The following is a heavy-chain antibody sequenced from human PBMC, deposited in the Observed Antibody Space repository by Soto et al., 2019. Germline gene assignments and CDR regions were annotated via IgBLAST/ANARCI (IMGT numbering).Heavy chain of an antibody. CDR1: GGPFSSYT. CDR2: IIPVLGQA. J-gene: IGHJ4*01. CDR3: ARSGWGGPSGK. V-gene: IGHV1-69*02. D-gene: IGHD6-25*01. Sequence: QVQLVQSGPEVKKPGSSVKVSCRATGGPFSSYTFTWVRQASGQGLEWMGRIIPVLGQANYAQKFQDRVTITADNSTGTAYMELRGLRSEDTAVYYCARSGWGGPSGKWGQGSLVTVSS.